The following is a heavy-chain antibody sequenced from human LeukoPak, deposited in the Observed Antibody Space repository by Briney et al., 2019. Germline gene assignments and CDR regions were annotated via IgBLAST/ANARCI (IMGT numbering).Heavy chain of an antibody. CDR2: IYYSGST. CDR3: ARRIAAAGYVDWFDP. J-gene: IGHJ5*02. Sequence: SETLSLTCTVSGGSISSYYWSWIRQPPGKGLEWIGSIYYSGSTYYNPSLKSRVTISVDTSKNQFSLKLSSVTAADTAVYYCARRIAAAGYVDWFDPWGQGTLVTVSS. D-gene: IGHD6-13*01. V-gene: IGHV4-39*01. CDR1: GGSISSYY.